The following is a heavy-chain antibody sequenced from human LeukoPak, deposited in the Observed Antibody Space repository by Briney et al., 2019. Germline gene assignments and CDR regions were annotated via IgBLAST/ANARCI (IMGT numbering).Heavy chain of an antibody. D-gene: IGHD3-10*01. J-gene: IGHJ5*02. CDR2: ISGSGGST. Sequence: GGTLRLSCAASGFTFNSYGMSWVRQAPGKGLQWVSGISGSGGSTYYADSVKGRFTISRDNSKNTVYLQMNSLRAEDTAVYYCARFGESKLNWFDPWGQGTLVTVSS. CDR3: ARFGESKLNWFDP. V-gene: IGHV3-23*01. CDR1: GFTFNSYG.